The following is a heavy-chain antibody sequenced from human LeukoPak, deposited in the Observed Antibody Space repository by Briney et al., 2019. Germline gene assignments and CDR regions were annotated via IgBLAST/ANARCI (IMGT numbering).Heavy chain of an antibody. J-gene: IGHJ4*02. Sequence: PGGSLRLSCAASGFTFSSYSMNWVRQAPGKGLEWVSYISGNGNTIDYADSVKGRFTLSRDNAKNSLYLQMNSLRAEDTAVYHCAREGRTSGFDYWGQGTLVTVSS. CDR1: GFTFSSYS. V-gene: IGHV3-48*04. CDR3: AREGRTSGFDY. D-gene: IGHD6-6*01. CDR2: ISGNGNTI.